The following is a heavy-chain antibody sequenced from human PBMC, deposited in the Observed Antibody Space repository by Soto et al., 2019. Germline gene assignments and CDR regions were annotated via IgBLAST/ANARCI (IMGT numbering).Heavy chain of an antibody. Sequence: ASVKVSCKASVYTFSGYALHWVRQAPGQRLEWMGWINAGNGNTKYSQKFQGRVTITRDTSASTAYMELSSLRSEDTAVYYCARGRWTKTTAAYSLDYWGQGPLVPVSS. CDR3: ARGRWTKTTAAYSLDY. V-gene: IGHV1-3*01. D-gene: IGHD2-15*01. CDR1: VYTFSGYA. CDR2: INAGNGNT. J-gene: IGHJ4*02.